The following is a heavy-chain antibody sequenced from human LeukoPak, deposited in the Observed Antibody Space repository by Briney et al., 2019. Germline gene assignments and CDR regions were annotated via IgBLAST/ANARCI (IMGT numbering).Heavy chain of an antibody. CDR1: GFTFSSYG. J-gene: IGHJ4*02. D-gene: IGHD3-22*01. Sequence: GGSLRLSCAASGFTFSSYGMHWVRQAPGKGLEWVAFIRYDGSNKYYADSVKGRFTISRDNSKNTLYLQMNSLRAEDTAVYYCAKDHYYDSSGYYYPYYFDYWGQGTLVTVSS. CDR3: AKDHYYDSSGYYYPYYFDY. CDR2: IRYDGSNK. V-gene: IGHV3-30*02.